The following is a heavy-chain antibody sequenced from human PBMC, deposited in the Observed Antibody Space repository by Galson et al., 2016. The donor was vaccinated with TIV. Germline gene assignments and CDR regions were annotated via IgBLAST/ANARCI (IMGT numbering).Heavy chain of an antibody. V-gene: IGHV1-69*13. D-gene: IGHD4/OR15-4a*01. J-gene: IGHJ2*01. CDR1: GRNFSGTA. CDR2: IIPKYGVP. Sequence: SVKVSCKVPGRNFSGTAISWVRQAPGQGLEWMGGIIPKYGVPSYTEKFQDRVMITADESTNTAYLELSSLRSDDAAVYYCARGGSLTTNWYFDLWGRGTLVTVSS. CDR3: ARGGSLTTNWYFDL.